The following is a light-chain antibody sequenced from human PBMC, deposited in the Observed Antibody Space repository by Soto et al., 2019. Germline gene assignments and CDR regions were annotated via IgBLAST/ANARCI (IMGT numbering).Light chain of an antibody. J-gene: IGKJ2*01. CDR3: QQYNSYPYT. V-gene: IGKV1-5*03. CDR2: KAS. CDR1: QSISSW. Sequence: DIQMTQSPSTLSASVGDRVTITCRASQSISSWLAWYQQKRGKAPKLLIYKASSLESGVPSRFSGSGSGTEFTLTISSLHPDDFATYYCQQYNSYPYTFDQGTKLEIK.